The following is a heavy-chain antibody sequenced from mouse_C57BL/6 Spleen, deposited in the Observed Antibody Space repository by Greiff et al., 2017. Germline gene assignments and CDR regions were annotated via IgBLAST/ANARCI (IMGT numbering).Heavy chain of an antibody. Sequence: VQLQQSGPELVKPGASVKISCKASGYAFSSSWMNWVKQRPGKGLEWIGRIYPGDGDTNYNGKFKGKATLTADKSSSTAYMQLSSLTSEDSAVYFCARSEILRSYFDYWGQGTTLTVSS. CDR1: GYAFSSSW. CDR3: ARSEILRSYFDY. V-gene: IGHV1-82*01. D-gene: IGHD1-1*01. CDR2: IYPGDGDT. J-gene: IGHJ2*01.